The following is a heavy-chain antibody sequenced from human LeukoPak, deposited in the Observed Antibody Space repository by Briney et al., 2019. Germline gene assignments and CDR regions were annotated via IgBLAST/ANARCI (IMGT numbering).Heavy chain of an antibody. V-gene: IGHV3-30-3*01. Sequence: PGGSLRLSCAASGFTFSSYAMHWVRQAPGKGLEWVAVISYDGSNKYYADSVKGRFTISRDNSKNTLYLQMNSLRAEDTAVYYCARAKAGIRGGGDYWGQGTLVTVSS. CDR2: ISYDGSNK. CDR1: GFTFSSYA. J-gene: IGHJ4*02. D-gene: IGHD6-19*01. CDR3: ARAKAGIRGGGDY.